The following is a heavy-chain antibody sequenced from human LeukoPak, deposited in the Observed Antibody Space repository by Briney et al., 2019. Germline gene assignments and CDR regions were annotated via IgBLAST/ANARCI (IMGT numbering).Heavy chain of an antibody. D-gene: IGHD3-10*01. CDR1: GFTFSSYW. CDR2: IKEDGSQT. J-gene: IGHJ6*02. Sequence: GGSLRLSCAASGFTFSSYWMSWVRQAPGKGLEWVANIKEDGSQTHYVDSVKGRFIISRDNAKNSLYLQMNSLRAEDTAVYYCAKDRDYYGSGSYYKPYGMDVWGQGTTVTVSS. CDR3: AKDRDYYGSGSYYKPYGMDV. V-gene: IGHV3-7*01.